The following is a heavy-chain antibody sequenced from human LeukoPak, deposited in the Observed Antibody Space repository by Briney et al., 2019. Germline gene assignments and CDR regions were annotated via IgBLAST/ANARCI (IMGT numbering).Heavy chain of an antibody. CDR2: IYYSGST. V-gene: IGHV4-31*03. D-gene: IGHD5-18*01. CDR3: ARGLATAMARAYLDY. Sequence: PSETLSLTCTVSGGSISSGGYYWSWIRQHPGKGLEWIGYIYYSGSTYYNPSLKSRVTISVDTSKNQFSLKLSSVTAADTAVYYCARGLATAMARAYLDYWGQGTLVTVSS. J-gene: IGHJ4*02. CDR1: GGSISSGGYY.